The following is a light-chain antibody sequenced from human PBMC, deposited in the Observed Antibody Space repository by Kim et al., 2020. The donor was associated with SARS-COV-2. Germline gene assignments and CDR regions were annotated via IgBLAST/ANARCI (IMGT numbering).Light chain of an antibody. J-gene: IGKJ2*01. CDR1: QSFSSS. CDR3: QQYNNWPYT. Sequence: EIVMTQSPATLSVSPGERATLSCRASQSFSSSLAWYQQKPGQAPRLLIYGASTRATGIPGRFSGSGSGTEFTLTISSLQSEDFAVYCCQQYNNWPYTFGQGTKLEI. CDR2: GAS. V-gene: IGKV3-15*01.